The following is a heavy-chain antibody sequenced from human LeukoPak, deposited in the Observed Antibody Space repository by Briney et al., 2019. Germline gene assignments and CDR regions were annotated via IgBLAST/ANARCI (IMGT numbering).Heavy chain of an antibody. CDR2: SNPSGDT. CDR1: GMSFNFYS. V-gene: IGHV4-34*01. J-gene: IGHJ4*02. CDR3: ARNESLLGTTGLNDFLDD. Sequence: SETLSLTCSVSGMSFNFYSWTWLRQPPGKGLEWIGESNPSGDTNFSPSLKSRATISVDSSKNEFSLNLNSVTVADTAVYYCARNESLLGTTGLNDFLDDWGQGSLVTVSS. D-gene: IGHD1-1*01.